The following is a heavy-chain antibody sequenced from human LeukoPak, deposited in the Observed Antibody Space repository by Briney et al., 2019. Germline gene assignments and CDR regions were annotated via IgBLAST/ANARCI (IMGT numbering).Heavy chain of an antibody. CDR3: ARLLGGSGIDY. Sequence: SVKVSCKASGYTFTSYYMHWVRQAPGQGLEWMGGIIPIFGTANYAQKFQGRVTIAADESTSTAYMELSSLRSEDTAVYYCARLLGGSGIDYWGQGTLVTVSS. CDR2: IIPIFGTA. D-gene: IGHD3-10*01. J-gene: IGHJ4*02. CDR1: GYTFTSYY. V-gene: IGHV1-69*13.